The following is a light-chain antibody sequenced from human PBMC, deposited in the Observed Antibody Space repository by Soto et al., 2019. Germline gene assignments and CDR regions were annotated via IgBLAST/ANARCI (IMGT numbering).Light chain of an antibody. J-gene: IGLJ3*02. Sequence: QSVLTQPASVSGSPGQSITISCTGTSSDVGSYTLVSWYQQNPGKAPKLIIYEGTKRPSGVSNRFSGSKSGNTASLTISGLQAEDEADYYCQSFDSSLSNSWVFGGGTKLTVL. V-gene: IGLV2-14*02. CDR3: QSFDSSLSNSWV. CDR1: SSDVGSYTL. CDR2: EGT.